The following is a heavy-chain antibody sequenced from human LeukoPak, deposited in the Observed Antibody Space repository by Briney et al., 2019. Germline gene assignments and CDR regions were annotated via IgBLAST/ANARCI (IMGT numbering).Heavy chain of an antibody. V-gene: IGHV3-23*01. CDR3: ARAAQVTGRPNLGGHFDY. CDR1: EFTFSSFV. J-gene: IGHJ4*02. Sequence: GGSLTLSCAASEFTFSSFVMSWVRQPPGKGLEWFSTISSSGGSTFYAESVKGRFTISRDNNENTLYLQMNSLRVEDTAVYYCARAAQVTGRPNLGGHFDYWGQGTLVTVSS. D-gene: IGHD6-6*01. CDR2: ISSSGGST.